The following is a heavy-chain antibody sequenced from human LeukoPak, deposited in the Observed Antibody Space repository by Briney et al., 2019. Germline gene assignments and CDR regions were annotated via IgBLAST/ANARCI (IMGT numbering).Heavy chain of an antibody. J-gene: IGHJ2*01. D-gene: IGHD3-3*01. V-gene: IGHV3-33*06. CDR3: AKEALSEYFAL. CDR2: IWYDGSNK. CDR1: GFTFSSYG. Sequence: GRSLRLPCAASGFTFSSYGMHWVRQAPGKGLEWVAVIWYDGSNKYYADSVKGRFTISRDNSKNTLYLQMNSLRAEDTAVYYCAKEALSEYFALWGRGTLVTVSS.